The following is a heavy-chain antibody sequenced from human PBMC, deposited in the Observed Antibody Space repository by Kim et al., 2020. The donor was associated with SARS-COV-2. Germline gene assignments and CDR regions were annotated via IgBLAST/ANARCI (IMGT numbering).Heavy chain of an antibody. CDR2: IYHSGST. V-gene: IGHV4-38-2*02. Sequence: SETLSLTCTVSGYSVSSGYYWGWIRQPPGKGLEWIGSIYHSGSTYYNPSLKSRVTISVDTSKNQFSLKLSSVTAADTAIYYCAREKSDDSTGYFLNWFDPWGQGTLVTVSS. CDR3: AREKSDDSTGYFLNWFDP. CDR1: GYSVSSGYY. J-gene: IGHJ5*02. D-gene: IGHD3-22*01.